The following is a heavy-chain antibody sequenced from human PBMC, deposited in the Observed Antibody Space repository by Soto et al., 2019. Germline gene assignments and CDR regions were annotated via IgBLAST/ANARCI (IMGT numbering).Heavy chain of an antibody. V-gene: IGHV3-23*01. CDR1: GFTFSSYS. Sequence: PGGSLRLSCAASGFTFSSYSMNWVRQAPGKGLEWVSAISGSSGSTYYADSVKGRFTISRDNSKNTLYLQMNSLRAEDTAVYYCAKIQTRYCSGGSCSNRHGAFDIWGQGTMVTVSS. CDR2: ISGSSGST. J-gene: IGHJ3*02. D-gene: IGHD2-15*01. CDR3: AKIQTRYCSGGSCSNRHGAFDI.